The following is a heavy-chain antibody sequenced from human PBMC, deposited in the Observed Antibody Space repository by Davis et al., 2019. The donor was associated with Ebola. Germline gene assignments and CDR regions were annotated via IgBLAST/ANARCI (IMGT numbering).Heavy chain of an antibody. CDR3: ARGYPTAFDY. CDR1: GGSISSYY. D-gene: IGHD5-18*01. V-gene: IGHV4-4*07. Sequence: PGGSLRLSCTVSGGSISSYYWSWIRQPAGKGLEWIGHIYTSGSTNYNPSLKSRVTISVDTSKNQFSLKLSSVTAADTAVYYCARGYPTAFDYWGQGTLVTVSS. CDR2: IYTSGST. J-gene: IGHJ4*02.